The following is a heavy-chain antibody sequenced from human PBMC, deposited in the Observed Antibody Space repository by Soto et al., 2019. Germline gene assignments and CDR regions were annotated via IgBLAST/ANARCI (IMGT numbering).Heavy chain of an antibody. CDR3: ARTIAATIRDVDY. CDR1: GFTFGDYA. D-gene: IGHD5-12*01. V-gene: IGHV3-49*03. CDR2: IGSKASGGTT. J-gene: IGHJ4*02. Sequence: PGGSLRLSCIASGFTFGDYAMGWFRQAPGKGLEWVSFIGSKASGGTTEYAASVEGRFTISRDDSGSIAYLQMNSLKTEDTAIYYCARTIAATIRDVDYWAREPWSPSPQ.